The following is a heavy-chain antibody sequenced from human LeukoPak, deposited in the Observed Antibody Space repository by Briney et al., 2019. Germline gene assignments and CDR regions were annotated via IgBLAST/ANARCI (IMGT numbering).Heavy chain of an antibody. CDR1: GDSVSGFY. D-gene: IGHD2-8*01. CDR3: VLAPNSNWFDF. Sequence: SETLSLTCTVSGDSVSGFYWNWIRQSPGTGLEWIGNIHYSGNSNYNPSLKSRVTMSIDTSRNQFFLKLNSVTAADTAVYYCVLAPNSNWFDFWGQGTQVTVSS. J-gene: IGHJ5*01. CDR2: IHYSGNS. V-gene: IGHV4-59*08.